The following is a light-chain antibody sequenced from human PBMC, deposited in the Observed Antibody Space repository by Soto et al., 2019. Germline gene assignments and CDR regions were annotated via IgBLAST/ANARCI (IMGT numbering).Light chain of an antibody. CDR2: GAS. J-gene: IGKJ4*01. CDR1: QSVSSSY. CDR3: QQYGSSPLT. V-gene: IGKV3-20*01. Sequence: EIVLTQSPGTLSLSPGERATLSCRASQSVSSSYLAWYQQKPGQAPRLLIYGASSRATGIPDRFSGSGSGTDFTLTMSRLEPEEFAVYYCQQYGSSPLTFGGGTKVEIK.